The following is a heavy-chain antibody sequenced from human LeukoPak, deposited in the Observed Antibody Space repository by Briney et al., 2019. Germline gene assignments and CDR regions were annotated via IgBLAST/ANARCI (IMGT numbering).Heavy chain of an antibody. J-gene: IGHJ4*02. CDR2: ISVSTTMI. CDR1: GFTFSSYS. Sequence: GGSLRLSCAASGFTFSSYSMNWVRQAPGKGLEWVSYISVSTTMIYYADSVKGRFTISRDNAKNSLYLQMNSLRAEDTAVYYCARDDGDYAHPVDYWGQGTLVTVSS. CDR3: ARDDGDYAHPVDY. D-gene: IGHD4-17*01. V-gene: IGHV3-48*04.